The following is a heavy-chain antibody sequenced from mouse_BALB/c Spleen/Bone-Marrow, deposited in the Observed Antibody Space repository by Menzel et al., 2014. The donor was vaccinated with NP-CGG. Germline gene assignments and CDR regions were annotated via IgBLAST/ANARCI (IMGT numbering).Heavy chain of an antibody. CDR2: INPSNGGT. J-gene: IGHJ4*01. CDR3: ARRWLPYAMDY. V-gene: IGHV1-53*01. CDR1: GYTFTNYY. D-gene: IGHD2-3*01. Sequence: VQRVESGAELVKPGASVKLSCKASGYTFTNYYIYWVKQRPGQGLEWIGGINPSNGGTKYNEKFKGKATLTSDKSSSTAYMELSSLTSEDSAVYYCARRWLPYAMDYWGQGTSVTVSS.